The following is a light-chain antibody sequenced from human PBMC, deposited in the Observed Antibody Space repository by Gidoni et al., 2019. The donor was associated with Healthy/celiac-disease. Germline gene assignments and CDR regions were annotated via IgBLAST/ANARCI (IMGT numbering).Light chain of an antibody. CDR1: QSISSY. J-gene: IGKJ2*02. Sequence: DIQMTQSPSSLSASAGDRVTITCRASQSISSYLNWYQQKPGKAPKLLIYAASSLQSGVPSRFSGSGSGTDFTLTISSLQPEDFATYYCQQSYSTPPGTFGQGTKLEIK. CDR2: AAS. CDR3: QQSYSTPPGT. V-gene: IGKV1-39*01.